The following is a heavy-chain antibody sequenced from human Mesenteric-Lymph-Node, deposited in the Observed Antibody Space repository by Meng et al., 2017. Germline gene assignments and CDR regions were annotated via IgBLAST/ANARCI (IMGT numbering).Heavy chain of an antibody. Sequence: QGELVGSGGGVAQPGRSRGLSCAASGFTFNSYAMHWVRQAPGKGLEWVALVSYDRAREFYADSVKGRFTISRDNSKNTVNLQMNSLRPEDTAVYYCARNDAATTMTLDYWGEGTLVTVSS. J-gene: IGHJ4*02. CDR2: VSYDRARE. V-gene: IGHV3-30*01. CDR1: GFTFNSYA. CDR3: ARNDAATTMTLDY. D-gene: IGHD4-17*01.